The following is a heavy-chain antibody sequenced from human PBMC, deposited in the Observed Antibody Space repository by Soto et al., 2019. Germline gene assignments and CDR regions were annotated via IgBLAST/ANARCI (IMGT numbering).Heavy chain of an antibody. D-gene: IGHD3-10*02. J-gene: IGHJ5*02. CDR1: GYTFTSYA. V-gene: IGHV1-3*01. Sequence: ASVKVSCKASGYTFTSYAMHWVRQAPGQRLEWMGWINAGNGNTKYSQKFQGRVTITRDTFATTVNIELTILTSEDTAVYYCGRDQSGTGYYVDWFDPWGQGTLVTVSS. CDR2: INAGNGNT. CDR3: GRDQSGTGYYVDWFDP.